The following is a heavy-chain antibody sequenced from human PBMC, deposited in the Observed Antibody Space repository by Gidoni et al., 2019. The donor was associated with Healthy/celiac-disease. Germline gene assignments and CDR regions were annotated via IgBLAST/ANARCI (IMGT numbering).Heavy chain of an antibody. D-gene: IGHD2-2*01. Sequence: QVQLVQSGAEGKKPGASVKVSCKASGYPFTSYAMHWVRQAPGQRLEWMGWINAGNGNTKYSQKFQGRVTITRDTSASTAYMELSSLRSEDTAVYYCARGDVLPEDYWGQGTLVTVSS. CDR3: ARGDVLPEDY. V-gene: IGHV1-3*01. CDR2: INAGNGNT. J-gene: IGHJ4*02. CDR1: GYPFTSYA.